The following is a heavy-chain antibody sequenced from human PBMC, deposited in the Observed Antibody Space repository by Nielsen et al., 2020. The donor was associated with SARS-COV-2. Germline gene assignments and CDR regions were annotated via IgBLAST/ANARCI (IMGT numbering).Heavy chain of an antibody. CDR2: INPSGGST. Sequence: ASVKVSCKASGYTFTSYYMHWVRQAPGQGLEWMGIINPSGGSTSYAQKFQGRVTMTRDTSTSTVYMELSSLRSEDTAVYYCARDLCGSSTSCYGANWNYLSEILDYWGQGTLVTVSS. D-gene: IGHD2-2*01. J-gene: IGHJ4*02. CDR1: GYTFTSYY. CDR3: ARDLCGSSTSCYGANWNYLSEILDY. V-gene: IGHV1-46*01.